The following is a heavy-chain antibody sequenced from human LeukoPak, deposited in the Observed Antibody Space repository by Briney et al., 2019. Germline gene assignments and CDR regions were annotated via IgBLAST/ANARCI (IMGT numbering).Heavy chain of an antibody. Sequence: GGSLRLSCAASGFTFSSYAMHWVRQAPGKGLEWVAVISYDGSNKYYADSVKGRFTISRDNSKNTLYLQMNSLRAEDTAVYYCARDHSVPPHVQYYFDYWGQGTLVTVSS. CDR3: ARDHSVPPHVQYYFDY. CDR1: GFTFSSYA. D-gene: IGHD1-1*01. J-gene: IGHJ4*02. V-gene: IGHV3-30*04. CDR2: ISYDGSNK.